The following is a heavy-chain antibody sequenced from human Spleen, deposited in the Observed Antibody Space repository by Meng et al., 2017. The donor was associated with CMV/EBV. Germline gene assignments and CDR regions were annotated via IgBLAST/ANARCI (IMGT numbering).Heavy chain of an antibody. D-gene: IGHD3-10*01. CDR1: GYTFIGYD. Sequence: ASVKVSCKASGYTFIGYDLHWVRQAPGQGLEWMGWINPKSGGTNYAQRFQGRVTMTRDTSINTVYMELRRLRSDDTAVYFCAKSLYTNYCSTYYGLDVWGQGTTVTVSS. J-gene: IGHJ6*02. V-gene: IGHV1-2*02. CDR2: INPKSGGT. CDR3: AKSLYTNYCSTYYGLDV.